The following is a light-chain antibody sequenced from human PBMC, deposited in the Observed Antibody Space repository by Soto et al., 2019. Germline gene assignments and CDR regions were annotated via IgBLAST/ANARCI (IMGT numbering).Light chain of an antibody. Sequence: ETVLTQSPGTLSLSPGERATLSCRASQNVGNNYIAWYQQKPGQAPRLLIHTASTWATGIPDRFSGSGSGTDFTLTIARLEPEDFAVYYCQQYASSPLTFGQGIKVEIK. CDR1: QNVGNNY. V-gene: IGKV3-20*01. CDR3: QQYASSPLT. J-gene: IGKJ2*01. CDR2: TAS.